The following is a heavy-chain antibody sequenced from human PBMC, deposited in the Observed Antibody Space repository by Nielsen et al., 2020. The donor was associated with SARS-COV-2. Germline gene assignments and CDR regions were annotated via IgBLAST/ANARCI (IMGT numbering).Heavy chain of an antibody. CDR1: GYSISSPSYY. V-gene: IGHV4-39*07. D-gene: IGHD4-11*01. CDR3: ARENYGNYYFDY. J-gene: IGHJ4*02. CDR2: IYSSGFYSGST. Sequence: SETLSLTCTVSGYSISSPSYYWAWIRQTPGKGLEWIGSIYSSGFYSGSTNYNPSLKSRITISADTSRNQFSLTLTSVTAADTAIYYCARENYGNYYFDYWGQGILVTVSS.